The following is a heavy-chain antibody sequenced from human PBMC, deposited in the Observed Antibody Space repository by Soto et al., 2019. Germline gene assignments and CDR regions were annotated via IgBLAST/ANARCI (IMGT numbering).Heavy chain of an antibody. V-gene: IGHV3-30*14. CDR2: ISYDGTYK. J-gene: IGHJ6*02. CDR1: GFTFNNFA. Sequence: PGGSLRLSCAASGFTFNNFAMHRVRQAPGKGLEWVAFISYDGTYKYYADSVRGRFTVYRDNSKSTLFLQMNSLKFEDTAVYVCANEVDVAFSSLQYGMDVWGQGTTVTVSS. D-gene: IGHD5-12*01. CDR3: ANEVDVAFSSLQYGMDV.